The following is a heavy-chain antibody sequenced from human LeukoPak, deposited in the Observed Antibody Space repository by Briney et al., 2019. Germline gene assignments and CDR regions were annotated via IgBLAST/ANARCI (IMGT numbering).Heavy chain of an antibody. Sequence: SETLSLTCSVSGYSISSGYYWGWIRQPPGKGLEWIGSIFHSGSTYYNPSLKSRVTISVDTSKYQFSLKLTSVTAADTAVYYCARDRKHCTSTTCHSSMDVWGKGTTVTVSS. CDR3: ARDRKHCTSTTCHSSMDV. J-gene: IGHJ6*03. CDR1: GYSISSGYY. D-gene: IGHD2-2*01. V-gene: IGHV4-38-2*02. CDR2: IFHSGST.